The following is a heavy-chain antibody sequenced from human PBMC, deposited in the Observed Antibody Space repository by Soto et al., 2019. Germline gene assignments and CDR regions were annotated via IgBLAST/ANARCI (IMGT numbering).Heavy chain of an antibody. D-gene: IGHD6-19*01. Sequence: QVQLVQSGAEVKKPGASVKVSCRASGYSFTGYQMYWVRQAPGQGLEWMGWISPNSGDTNYAQKFQGRVTVTSDTAIRTGYMEVGRLGSDDTAVYYCALPISVTDTFDYWGQGTLVTVSS. CDR2: ISPNSGDT. V-gene: IGHV1-2*02. J-gene: IGHJ4*02. CDR3: ALPISVTDTFDY. CDR1: GYSFTGYQ.